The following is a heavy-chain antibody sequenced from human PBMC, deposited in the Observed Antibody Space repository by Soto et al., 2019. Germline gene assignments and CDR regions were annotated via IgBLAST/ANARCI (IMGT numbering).Heavy chain of an antibody. Sequence: PGGSLRLSCAASGFTFSSYAMSWVRQAPGKGLEWVSAISGSGGSTYYADSVKGRFTISRDNSKNTLYLQMNSLRAEDTAVYYCAMHGTVVRGVIMDFNYYDDIDVWGKGTTVTVSS. D-gene: IGHD3-10*01. J-gene: IGHJ6*03. CDR2: ISGSGGST. V-gene: IGHV3-23*01. CDR3: AMHGTVVRGVIMDFNYYDDIDV. CDR1: GFTFSSYA.